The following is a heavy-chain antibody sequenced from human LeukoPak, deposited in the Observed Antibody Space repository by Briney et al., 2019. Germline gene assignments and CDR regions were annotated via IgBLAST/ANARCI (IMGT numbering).Heavy chain of an antibody. CDR2: INPNSGGT. J-gene: IGHJ4*02. V-gene: IGHV1-2*02. CDR1: GYTFTGYY. D-gene: IGHD3-10*01. CDR3: ARGRAYGSGSYPRDY. Sequence: ASVKVSCKASGYTFTGYYMHWVRQAPGQGLEWMEWINPNSGGTNYAQKFQGRVTMTRGTSISTAYMELSRLRSDDTAVYYCARGRAYGSGSYPRDYWGQGTLVTVSS.